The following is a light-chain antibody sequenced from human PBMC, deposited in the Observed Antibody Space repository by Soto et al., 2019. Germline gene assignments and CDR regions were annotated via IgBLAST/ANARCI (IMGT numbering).Light chain of an antibody. J-gene: IGKJ1*01. CDR1: QSISW. Sequence: DIQMTQSPSTLSASVGDRVTITCRASQSISWLAWYQQRPGKAPKLLIYEASIFESGVPSRFSGSGSGTQFTLTISSLQPDDFATYYCQQSSNYVWTFGQGTKVDIK. CDR2: EAS. V-gene: IGKV1-5*03. CDR3: QQSSNYVWT.